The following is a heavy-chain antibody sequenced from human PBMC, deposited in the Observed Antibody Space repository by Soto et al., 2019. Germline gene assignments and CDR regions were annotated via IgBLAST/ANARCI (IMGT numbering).Heavy chain of an antibody. Sequence: QVQLVESGGGVVQPGRSLRLSCAASGFTFSSYGMHWVRQAPGKGLEWVAVIWYDGSNKYYADSVKGRFTISRENSKNRRCPQMNSLRAADTAVYYGARAGIHYDRVPGYDEGVYYFESWGQGTLVTVSS. CDR3: ARAGIHYDRVPGYDEGVYYFES. V-gene: IGHV3-33*01. CDR1: GFTFSSYG. D-gene: IGHD3-9*01. J-gene: IGHJ4*02. CDR2: IWYDGSNK.